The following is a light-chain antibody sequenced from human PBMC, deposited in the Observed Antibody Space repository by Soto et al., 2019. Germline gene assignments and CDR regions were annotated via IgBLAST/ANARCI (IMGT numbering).Light chain of an antibody. V-gene: IGLV3-25*02. CDR2: KDT. J-gene: IGLJ1*01. CDR1: ALAKQF. CDR3: QSAESSYTYYV. Sequence: SYELAQPPSVSVSPGQTARIICSGDALAKQFAYWYQQKPGQAPVLVIYKDTERPSGIPERFSGSSSGTTVTLTISGVQAEDEADYYCQSAESSYTYYVFGTGTKVTVL.